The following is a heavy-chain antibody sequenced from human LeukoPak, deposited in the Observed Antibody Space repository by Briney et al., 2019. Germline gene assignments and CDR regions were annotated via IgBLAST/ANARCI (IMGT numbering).Heavy chain of an antibody. CDR2: IYWDDDK. CDR3: ACTDPNLGSGWYLPLGY. J-gene: IGHJ4*02. D-gene: IGHD6-19*01. V-gene: IGHV2-5*02. CDR1: GFSLSTSGVG. Sequence: SGPRLVNPTQTLTLTCTFSGFSLSTSGVGVGWIRQRPGKALEWRALIYWDDDKRYSPSLKSRLTITKDTSKNQVVLKMTTMAPVDTATYYCACTDPNLGSGWYLPLGYWGQGTLVTVSS.